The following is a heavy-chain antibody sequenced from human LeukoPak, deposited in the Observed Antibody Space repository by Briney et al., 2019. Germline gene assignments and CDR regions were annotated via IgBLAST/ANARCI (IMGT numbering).Heavy chain of an antibody. D-gene: IGHD2-15*01. CDR2: IIPIFGTA. J-gene: IGHJ1*01. Sequence: RGAPVKVSCKASGGTFSSYAISWVRQAPGQGLEWMGGIIPIFGTANYAQKFQGRVTITADESTSTAYMELSSLRSEDTAVYYCARSGYCSGGSCSEYFQHWGQGTLVTVSS. CDR3: ARSGYCSGGSCSEYFQH. CDR1: GGTFSSYA. V-gene: IGHV1-69*01.